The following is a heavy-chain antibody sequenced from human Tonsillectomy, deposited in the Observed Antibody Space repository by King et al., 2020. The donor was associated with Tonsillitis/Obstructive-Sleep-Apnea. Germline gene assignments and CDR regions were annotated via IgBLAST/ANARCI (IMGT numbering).Heavy chain of an antibody. Sequence: DVQLVESGGGLVKPGGSLRLSCAASGFTFRSYSMNWVRQAPGRGREWVSSISSSRSYIYYTDSVKGRFTISRDNAKNSLYLQMNSLRAEDTAVYYCARVRYDSSPNWFDPWGQGTLVTVSS. CDR2: ISSSRSYI. J-gene: IGHJ5*02. D-gene: IGHD3-22*01. CDR3: ARVRYDSSPNWFDP. V-gene: IGHV3-21*01. CDR1: GFTFRSYS.